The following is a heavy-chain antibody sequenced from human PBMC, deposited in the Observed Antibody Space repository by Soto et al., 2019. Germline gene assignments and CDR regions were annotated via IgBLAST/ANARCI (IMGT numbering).Heavy chain of an antibody. CDR1: GGSFSGYY. Sequence: WETLSLPCAVYGGSFSGYYWSWILQPPGKGLEWIGEINHSGSTNYNPSLKSRVTISVDTSKNQFSLKLSSVTAADTAVYYCARDDRYDIFTFYYYYGMEVWGKGTTVTGSS. J-gene: IGHJ6*04. D-gene: IGHD3-9*01. CDR3: ARDDRYDIFTFYYYYGMEV. CDR2: INHSGST. V-gene: IGHV4-34*01.